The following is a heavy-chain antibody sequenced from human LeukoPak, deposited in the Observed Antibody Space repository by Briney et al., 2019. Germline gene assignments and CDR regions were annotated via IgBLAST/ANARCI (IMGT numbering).Heavy chain of an antibody. CDR1: EFTFSSHG. CDR2: ISYDTRSD. V-gene: IGHV3-30*03. D-gene: IGHD3-3*01. Sequence: GGSLRLSCVASEFTFSSHGMHWVRQAPGKGLEWGAVISYDTRSDYHVDSVKGRFTISRDNSKNILYLQMNSLRPEDTAMYYCARGGVVPNYYYYYYMDVWGKGTTVTVSS. CDR3: ARGGVVPNYYYYYYMDV. J-gene: IGHJ6*03.